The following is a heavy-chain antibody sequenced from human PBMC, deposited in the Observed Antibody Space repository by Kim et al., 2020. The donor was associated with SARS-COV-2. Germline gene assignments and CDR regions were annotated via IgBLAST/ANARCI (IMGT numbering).Heavy chain of an antibody. Sequence: PSLKSRVTISVDTSKNQFSLKLSSVTAADTAVYYCARGSRGGYFDWLLPYWGQGTLVTVSS. J-gene: IGHJ4*02. V-gene: IGHV4-39*01. CDR3: ARGSRGGYFDWLLPY. D-gene: IGHD3-9*01.